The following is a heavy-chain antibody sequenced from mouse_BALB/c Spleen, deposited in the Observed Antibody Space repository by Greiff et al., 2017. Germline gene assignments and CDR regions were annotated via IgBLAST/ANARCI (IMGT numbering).Heavy chain of an antibody. CDR1: GYSITSDYA. V-gene: IGHV3-2*02. Sequence: EVKLQESGPGLVKPSQSLSLTCTVTGYSITSDYAWNWIRQFPGNKLEWMGYISYSGSTSYNPSLKSRISITRDTSKNQFFLQLNSVTTEDTATYYCARSRGVPWYFDVWGAGTTVTVSS. CDR3: ARSRGVPWYFDV. D-gene: IGHD2-14*01. CDR2: ISYSGST. J-gene: IGHJ1*01.